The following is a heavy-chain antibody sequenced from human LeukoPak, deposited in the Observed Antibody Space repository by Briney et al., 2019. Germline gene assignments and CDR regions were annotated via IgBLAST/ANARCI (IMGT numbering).Heavy chain of an antibody. J-gene: IGHJ4*02. CDR1: GYTFTSYD. CDR2: MNPNSGNT. CDR3: ARGEYDSSGYYPDY. Sequence: ASVKASCKASGYTFTSYDINWVRQATGQGLEWMGWMNPNSGNTGYAQKFQGRVTTTRNTSISTAYMELSSLRSEDTAVYYCARGEYDSSGYYPDYWGQGTLVTVSS. D-gene: IGHD3-22*01. V-gene: IGHV1-8*01.